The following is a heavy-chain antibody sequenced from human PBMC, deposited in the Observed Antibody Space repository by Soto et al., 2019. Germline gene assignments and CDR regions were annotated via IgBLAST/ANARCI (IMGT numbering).Heavy chain of an antibody. Sequence: ASVKVSCKASGYTFTSYAMHWVRQAPGQRLEWMGWINAGNGNTKYSQKFQGRVTITRDTSASTAYMELSSLRSEDTAVYYCARARITIFGVADGMDVWGQGTTVTVSS. J-gene: IGHJ6*02. CDR2: INAGNGNT. D-gene: IGHD3-3*01. CDR3: ARARITIFGVADGMDV. V-gene: IGHV1-3*01. CDR1: GYTFTSYA.